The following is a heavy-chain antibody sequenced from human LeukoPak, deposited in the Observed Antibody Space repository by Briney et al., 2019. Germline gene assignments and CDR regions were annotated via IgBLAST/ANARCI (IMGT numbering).Heavy chain of an antibody. V-gene: IGHV1-18*04. J-gene: IGHJ6*04. CDR1: GYTFTSYG. Sequence: ASVKVSCKASGYTFTSYGISWVRQAPGQGLAWVGWSSAYNGNTNNAQKLQGRATLPTDTTTSTAYLELRSRRSDDTAVYYYARLCSGSSCYPHYCYGMEGWGKGTTVTVSS. CDR2: SSAYNGNT. D-gene: IGHD2-15*01. CDR3: ARLCSGSSCYPHYCYGMEG.